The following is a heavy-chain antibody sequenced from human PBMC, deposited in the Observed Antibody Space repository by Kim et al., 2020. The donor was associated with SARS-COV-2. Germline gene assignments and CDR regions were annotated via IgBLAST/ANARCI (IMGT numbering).Heavy chain of an antibody. CDR1: GFTFSSSV. Sequence: GGSPRLSCAASGFTFSSSVMYWVRQAPGKGLEYVSGISINGGSTTYANSVKGRFTISRDNSKNTLYLQMGSLRTEDMAVYYCARGGSPYYYMDVWGKGTTVTVSS. J-gene: IGHJ6*03. CDR2: ISINGGST. D-gene: IGHD1-26*01. V-gene: IGHV3-64*01. CDR3: ARGGSPYYYMDV.